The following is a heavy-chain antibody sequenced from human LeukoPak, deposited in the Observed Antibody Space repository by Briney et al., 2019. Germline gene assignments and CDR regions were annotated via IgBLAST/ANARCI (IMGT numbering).Heavy chain of an antibody. Sequence: PGGSLRLSCAASGFTFSSYGIHWVRQAPGKGLEWVAVISYDGSNKYYADSVKGRFTISRDNSKNTLYLQMNSLRAEDTAVYYCARETSWGAFDIWGQGTMVTVSS. CDR3: ARETSWGAFDI. CDR2: ISYDGSNK. V-gene: IGHV3-30*03. D-gene: IGHD7-27*01. J-gene: IGHJ3*02. CDR1: GFTFSSYG.